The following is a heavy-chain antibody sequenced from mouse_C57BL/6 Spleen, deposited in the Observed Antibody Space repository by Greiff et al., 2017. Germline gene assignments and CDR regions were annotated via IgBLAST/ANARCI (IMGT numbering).Heavy chain of an antibody. V-gene: IGHV3-6*01. D-gene: IGHD1-1*01. CDR2: ISYDGSN. CDR1: GYSITSGYY. CDR3: ARDDYYGSPWYFDV. Sequence: EVQRVESGPGLVKPSQSLSLTCSVTGYSITSGYYWNWIRQFPGNKLEWMGYISYDGSNNYNPSLKNRISITRDTSKNQFFLKLNSVTTEDTATYYCARDDYYGSPWYFDVWGTGTTVTVSS. J-gene: IGHJ1*03.